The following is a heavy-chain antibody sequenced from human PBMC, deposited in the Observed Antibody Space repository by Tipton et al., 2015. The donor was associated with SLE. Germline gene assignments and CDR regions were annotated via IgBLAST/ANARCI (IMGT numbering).Heavy chain of an antibody. Sequence: TLSLTCTVSGGSISSGGYYWSWIRQHPGKGLGWIGYIYYSWSTYYNPSLKSRVTISVDTSKNQFSLKLSSVTAADTAVYYCARDRRDGYNNAFDIWGQGTMVTVSS. CDR2: IYYSWST. CDR3: ARDRRDGYNNAFDI. V-gene: IGHV4-31*03. J-gene: IGHJ3*02. D-gene: IGHD5-24*01. CDR1: GGSISSGGYY.